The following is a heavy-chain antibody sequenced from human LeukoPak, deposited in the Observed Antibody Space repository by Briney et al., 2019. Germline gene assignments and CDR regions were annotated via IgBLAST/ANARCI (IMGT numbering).Heavy chain of an antibody. CDR2: INPSGGST. Sequence: EASVKVSCEASGYTFTSYYMYWVRQAPGQGLEWMGIINPSGGSTSYAQKFQGRVTMTRDTSTSTVYMELSSLRSEDTAVYYCARDPVDCGGDCYLDAFDIWGQGTMVTVSS. V-gene: IGHV1-46*01. J-gene: IGHJ3*02. CDR3: ARDPVDCGGDCYLDAFDI. CDR1: GYTFTSYY. D-gene: IGHD2-21*01.